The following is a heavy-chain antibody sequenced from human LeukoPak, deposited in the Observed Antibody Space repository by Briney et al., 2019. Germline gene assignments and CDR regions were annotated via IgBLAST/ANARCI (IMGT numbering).Heavy chain of an antibody. CDR2: ISYDGSNK. Sequence: GGSLRLSCAASGFTFSSYAMHWVRQAPGKGLEWVAVISYDGSNKYYADSVKGRFTISRDKSKNTLYLQMNSLRAEDTAVYYCARYSSSWPISPRRAKYYGMDVWGQGTTVTVSS. J-gene: IGHJ6*02. CDR3: ARYSSSWPISPRRAKYYGMDV. V-gene: IGHV3-30-3*01. D-gene: IGHD6-13*01. CDR1: GFTFSSYA.